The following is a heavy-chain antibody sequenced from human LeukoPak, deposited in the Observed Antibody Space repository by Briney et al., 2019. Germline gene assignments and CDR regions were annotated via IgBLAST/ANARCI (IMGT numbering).Heavy chain of an antibody. V-gene: IGHV4-39*07. CDR3: AREEYSSDWYGHDS. CDR1: GGSISNTNYY. D-gene: IGHD6-13*01. CDR2: IYYTGTT. Sequence: ASETLSLTCTVSGGSISNTNYYWAWIRQPPGRGLEWIGSIYYTGTTFDNPSLKSRVTLSVDTSKNQFSLRLTSVTAADTAFYYCAREEYSSDWYGHDSWGQGTLVTVSS. J-gene: IGHJ4*02.